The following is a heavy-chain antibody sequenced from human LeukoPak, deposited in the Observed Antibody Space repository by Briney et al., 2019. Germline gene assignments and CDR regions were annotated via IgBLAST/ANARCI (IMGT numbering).Heavy chain of an antibody. D-gene: IGHD5-24*01. CDR2: IYYSGST. V-gene: IGHV4-61*05. CDR3: ARARDGYNYGSYYYYMDV. J-gene: IGHJ6*03. CDR1: GDSISSSNCY. Sequence: SETLSLTCTVSGDSISSSNCYWGWIRQPPGKGLEWIGYIYYSGSTNYNPSLKSRVTISVDTSKNQFSLKLSSVTAADTAVYYCARARDGYNYGSYYYYMDVWGKGTTVTVSS.